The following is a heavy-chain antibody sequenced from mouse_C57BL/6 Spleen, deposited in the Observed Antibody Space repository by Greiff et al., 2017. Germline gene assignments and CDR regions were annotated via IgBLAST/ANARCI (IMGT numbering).Heavy chain of an antibody. V-gene: IGHV1-7*01. CDR3: ARDGSSYDYAIDD. CDR2: INPSSGYT. CDR1: GYTFTSYW. D-gene: IGHD1-1*01. Sequence: VQLQQSGAELAKPGASVKLSCKASGYTFTSYWMRWVQQRPGPVLEWIGYINPSSGYTTYNPKFKDKATLTADKSSSTAYMQLSSLTYEDSAVYYCARDGSSYDYAIDDWGQGTSVTGSS. J-gene: IGHJ4*01.